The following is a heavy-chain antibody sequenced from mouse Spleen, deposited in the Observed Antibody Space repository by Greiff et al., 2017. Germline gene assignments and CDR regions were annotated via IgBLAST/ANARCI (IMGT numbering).Heavy chain of an antibody. V-gene: IGHV1-50*01. Sequence: QVQLQQPGAELVKPGASVKLSCKASGYTFTSYWMQWVKQRPGQGLEWIGEIDPSDSYTNYNQKFKGKATLTVDTSSSTAYMQLSSLISEDSAVYYCARRYDGSYYAMDYWGQGTSVTVSS. CDR3: ARRYDGSYYAMDY. D-gene: IGHD2-14*01. CDR1: GYTFTSYW. CDR2: IDPSDSYT. J-gene: IGHJ4*01.